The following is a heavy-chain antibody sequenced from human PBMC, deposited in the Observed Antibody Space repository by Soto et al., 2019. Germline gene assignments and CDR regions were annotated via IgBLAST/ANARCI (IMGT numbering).Heavy chain of an antibody. Sequence: QVQLQESGRGLVKPSQTLFLSCNVYGVSVSSGDYYWSWIRQHAGGGLEWLGYIDLSGSTYYKPSLRGRVIMSVATSTNQIYLRLLSVTAADTPMYYCARDSGGNSENYYGLDVWGHATTVSFSS. D-gene: IGHD1-1*01. V-gene: IGHV4-31*03. CDR2: IDLSGST. J-gene: IGHJ6*02. CDR3: ARDSGGNSENYYGLDV. CDR1: GVSVSSGDYY.